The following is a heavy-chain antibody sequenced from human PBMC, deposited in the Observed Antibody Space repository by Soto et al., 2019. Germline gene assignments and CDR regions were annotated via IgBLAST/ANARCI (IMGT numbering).Heavy chain of an antibody. V-gene: IGHV4-30-4*01. Sequence: SETLSLTCTVSGGSISSGDYYWCWIRQPPGKGLEWIGYIYYSGSTYYNPSLKSRVTISVDTSKNQFSLKLSSVTAADTAVYYSARQFFMGCGGYYYYGMDVWGQGPTVTVSS. J-gene: IGHJ6*02. CDR1: GGSISSGDYY. CDR3: ARQFFMGCGGYYYYGMDV. CDR2: IYYSGST. D-gene: IGHD2-15*01.